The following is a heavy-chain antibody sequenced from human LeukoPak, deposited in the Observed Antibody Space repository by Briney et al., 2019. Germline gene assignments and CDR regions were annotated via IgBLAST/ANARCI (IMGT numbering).Heavy chain of an antibody. V-gene: IGHV3-23*01. CDR1: GFTFSSYV. Sequence: GGSLRLSCAASGFTFSSYVMTWVRQSPGKGLEWVSGISGSGGSTYYADPVKGRFTISRDNAKNSLYLQMNSLRAEDTAVYYCARDLRFLEWSSFDYWGQGTLVTVSS. D-gene: IGHD3-3*01. CDR3: ARDLRFLEWSSFDY. J-gene: IGHJ4*02. CDR2: ISGSGGST.